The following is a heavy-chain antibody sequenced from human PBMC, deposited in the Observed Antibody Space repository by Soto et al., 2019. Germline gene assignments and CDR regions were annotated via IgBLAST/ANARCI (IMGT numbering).Heavy chain of an antibody. D-gene: IGHD6-13*01. CDR3: AKDSIAAAGSGGWFDP. J-gene: IGHJ5*02. Sequence: GGSLRLSCAASGFTFDDYAMHWVRQALGKGLEWVSGISWNSGSIGYADSVKGRFTISRDNAKNSLYLQMDSLRAEDTALYYCAKDSIAAAGSGGWFDPWGQGTLVTVSS. V-gene: IGHV3-9*01. CDR2: ISWNSGSI. CDR1: GFTFDDYA.